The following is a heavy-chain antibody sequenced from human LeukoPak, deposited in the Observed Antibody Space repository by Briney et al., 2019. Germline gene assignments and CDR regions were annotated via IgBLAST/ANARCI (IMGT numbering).Heavy chain of an antibody. CDR2: IKQDGSEK. CDR3: ARMNYDFWSGYYPYFDF. V-gene: IGHV3-7*01. J-gene: IGHJ4*02. CDR1: GFTFSTSC. D-gene: IGHD3-3*01. Sequence: GGSLRLSCAASGFTFSTSCMTWVRQAPGKGLEWVANIKQDGSEKFCVDSVKGRFTISRDNAKNSLYLQMNSLRAEDTAVYYCARMNYDFWSGYYPYFDFWGQGNLVTVSS.